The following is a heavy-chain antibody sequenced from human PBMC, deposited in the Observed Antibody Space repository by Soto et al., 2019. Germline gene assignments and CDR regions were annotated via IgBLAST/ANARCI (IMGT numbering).Heavy chain of an antibody. J-gene: IGHJ4*02. CDR1: AFTFGDYA. CDR2: ISWNSGNI. D-gene: IGHD2-2*01. CDR3: AKGYTTSCFAHFDF. V-gene: IGHV3-9*01. Sequence: EVQLVESGGGLVQPGRSLRLSCAASAFTFGDYAMHWVRQAPEKGLEWVSCISWNSGNIVYVDSEEGRFTISRDNAKNSLYLQMNSLRPEDTAFYYCAKGYTTSCFAHFDFWGQGALVTVSS.